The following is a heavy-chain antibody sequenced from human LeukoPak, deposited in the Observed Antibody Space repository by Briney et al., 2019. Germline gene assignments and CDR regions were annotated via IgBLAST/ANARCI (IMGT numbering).Heavy chain of an antibody. V-gene: IGHV1-2*02. Sequence: ASVKVSCKASGYTFTGYYMHWVRQAPGQGLGWMGWINPNSGGTNYAQKFQGRVTMTRDTSISTAYMELSRLRSDDTAVYYCARSSAYCGGDCFLDVWGQGTTVTVSS. CDR1: GYTFTGYY. J-gene: IGHJ6*02. D-gene: IGHD2-21*02. CDR3: ARSSAYCGGDCFLDV. CDR2: INPNSGGT.